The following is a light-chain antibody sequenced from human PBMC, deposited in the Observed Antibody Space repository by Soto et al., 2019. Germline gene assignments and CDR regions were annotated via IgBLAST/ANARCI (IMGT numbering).Light chain of an antibody. J-gene: IGKJ1*01. CDR1: QSISNR. V-gene: IGKV1-5*01. Sequence: DVHIIHARYTLSASVGARVTITCRASQSISNRLAWYQQKPGKAPKVLIYDASSLESGVPSRFSGSGSATEFILTISSLQPDDFATYHCQHYGGVWTFGQGTKV. CDR2: DAS. CDR3: QHYGGVWT.